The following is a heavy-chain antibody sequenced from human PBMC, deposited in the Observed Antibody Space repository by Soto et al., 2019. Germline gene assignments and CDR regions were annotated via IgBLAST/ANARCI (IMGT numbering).Heavy chain of an antibody. D-gene: IGHD3-9*01. CDR3: AMGPHFDWLLS. CDR2: ISGSGGST. J-gene: IGHJ5*02. Sequence: SLRLSCAASGFTFSSYAMSWVRQAPGKGLDWVSAISGSGGSTYYADSVKGRFTISRDNSKNTLYLQMNSLRAEDTAVYYCAMGPHFDWLLSWGQGTLVNVS. V-gene: IGHV3-23*01. CDR1: GFTFSSYA.